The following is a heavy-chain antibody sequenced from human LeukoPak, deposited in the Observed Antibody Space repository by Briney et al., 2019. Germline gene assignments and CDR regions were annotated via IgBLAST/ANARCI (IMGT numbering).Heavy chain of an antibody. J-gene: IGHJ3*02. CDR3: ARATQGAFDI. CDR1: GGSINYYY. CDR2: IYYSGSA. V-gene: IGHV4-59*01. Sequence: SETLSLTCTVSGGSINYYYWSWIRQPPGKGLEWIGYIYYSGSANYSPSLKSRVSISVDTSKNHFSLKLSSVTAADTAVYYCARATQGAFDIWGQGTMVTVSS.